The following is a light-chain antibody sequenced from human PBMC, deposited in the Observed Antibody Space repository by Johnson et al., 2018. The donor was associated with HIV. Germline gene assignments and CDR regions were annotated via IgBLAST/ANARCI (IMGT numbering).Light chain of an antibody. CDR1: SSNIGSND. Sequence: QSVLTQPPSVSAAPGQKVTVSCSGSSSNIGSNDVSWYQQFPGAAPKLLIYDNNKRPSGIPDRFSGSKSGTSATLGITALQTGDEADYYCGTWDSSLRTYVFGTGTKVTVL. J-gene: IGLJ1*01. CDR3: GTWDSSLRTYV. V-gene: IGLV1-51*01. CDR2: DNN.